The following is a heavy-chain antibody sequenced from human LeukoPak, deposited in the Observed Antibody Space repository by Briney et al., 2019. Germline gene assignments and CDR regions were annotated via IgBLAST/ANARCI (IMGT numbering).Heavy chain of an antibody. CDR3: AKETYDFWSGYYSN. Sequence: GGSLRLSCAASGFTFSSYGMHWVRQAPGKGLEWVAFIRYDGSNKYYADSVKGRFTISRDNSKNTLYLQMNSLRAEDAAVYYCAKETYDFWSGYYSNWGQGTLVTVSS. V-gene: IGHV3-30*02. CDR2: IRYDGSNK. CDR1: GFTFSSYG. D-gene: IGHD3-3*01. J-gene: IGHJ4*02.